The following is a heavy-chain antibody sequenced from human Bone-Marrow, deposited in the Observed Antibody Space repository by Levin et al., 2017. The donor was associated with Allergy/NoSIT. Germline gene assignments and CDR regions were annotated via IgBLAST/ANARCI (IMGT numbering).Heavy chain of an antibody. D-gene: IGHD5-18*01. V-gene: IGHV3-33*01. CDR3: ARDSSLYGYSYVDY. CDR1: GFTIRSYA. Sequence: GGSLRLSCAASGFTIRSYAIHWVRHAPGKGLEWLAVIWYDGNNEFYADSVKGRFSISRDNSKNTVSLQMNGLRDEDTAVYYCARDSSLYGYSYVDYWGQGTVVTVSS. J-gene: IGHJ4*02. CDR2: IWYDGNNE.